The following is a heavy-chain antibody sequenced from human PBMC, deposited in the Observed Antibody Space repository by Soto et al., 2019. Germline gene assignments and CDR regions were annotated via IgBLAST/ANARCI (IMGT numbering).Heavy chain of an antibody. CDR3: VSQRTRVPTQACFDY. V-gene: IGHV4-39*01. J-gene: IGHJ4*02. D-gene: IGHD4-4*01. CDR2: VYYRGRS. Sequence: PSETLSLTCTVSGGSVTNSSYYWGWIRQSPGKGLEWIGSVYYRGRSYSKSSVKSRVTISVETSKNRFSLSLNSVTASDTAVYFCVSQRTRVPTQACFDYWGPGALVTVSS. CDR1: GGSVTNSSYY.